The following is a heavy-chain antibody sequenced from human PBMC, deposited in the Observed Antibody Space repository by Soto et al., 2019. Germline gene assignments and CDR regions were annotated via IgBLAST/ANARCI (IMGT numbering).Heavy chain of an antibody. CDR1: GGSVSSGGYY. Sequence: PSETLSLTCTVSGGSVSSGGYYWSWIRQVPGKGLEWIGYIYHTGNTFYNPSLKSRVTISLDTSKSQFSLKLTSVTAADTAIYYCAGSSARSTFDYRGQGTLVTVSS. V-gene: IGHV4-31*03. CDR2: IYHTGNT. D-gene: IGHD6-25*01. J-gene: IGHJ4*02. CDR3: AGSSARSTFDY.